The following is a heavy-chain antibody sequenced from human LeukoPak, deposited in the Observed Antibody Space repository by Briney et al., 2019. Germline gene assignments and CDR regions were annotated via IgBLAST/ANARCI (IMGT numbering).Heavy chain of an antibody. CDR1: GFTVSSNY. CDR2: IYSGGST. J-gene: IGHJ4*02. V-gene: IGHV3-66*01. D-gene: IGHD4-23*01. CDR3: ARARNYGGPLDY. Sequence: SGGSLRLSCAASGFTVSSNYMSWVRQAPGKGLEWVSVIYSGGSTYYADSVKGRLTISRDNSKNTLYLQMNSLRAEDTAVYYCARARNYGGPLDYWGQGTLVTVSS.